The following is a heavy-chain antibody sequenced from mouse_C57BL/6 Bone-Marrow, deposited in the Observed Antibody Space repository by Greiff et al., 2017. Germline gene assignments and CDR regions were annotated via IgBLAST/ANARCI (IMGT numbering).Heavy chain of an antibody. D-gene: IGHD1-1*01. CDR2: INPSTGGT. CDR1: GYSFTGYY. CDR3: ARWRNFITTVPYFPWYFDV. V-gene: IGHV1-42*01. J-gene: IGHJ1*03. Sequence: EVQLQQSGPELVKPGASVKISCKASGYSFTGYYMNWVKQSPEKSLEWIGEINPSTGGTTYNQKFKAKATLTVDKSSSTAYMQLKSLTSEDSAVYYCARWRNFITTVPYFPWYFDVWGTGTTVTVSS.